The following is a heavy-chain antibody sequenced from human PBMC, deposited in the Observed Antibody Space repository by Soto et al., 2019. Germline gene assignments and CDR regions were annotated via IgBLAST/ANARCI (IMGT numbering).Heavy chain of an antibody. CDR2: IYHSGST. CDR3: AREDWTRQLAIYGMDV. V-gene: IGHV4-30-2*01. CDR1: GGSISSGGYS. Sequence: SETLSLTCAVSGGSISSGGYSWSWIRQPPGKGLEWVGYIYHSGSTYYNPSLKSRVTISLDRSKNQFSLELSSVTAADTAVYYCAREDWTRQLAIYGMDVWGQGTTVTVSS. D-gene: IGHD6-13*01. J-gene: IGHJ6*02.